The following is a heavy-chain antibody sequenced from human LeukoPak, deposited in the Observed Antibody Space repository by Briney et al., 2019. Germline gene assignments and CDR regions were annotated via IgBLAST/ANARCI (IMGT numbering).Heavy chain of an antibody. V-gene: IGHV3-21*01. CDR1: GFTFSSYS. Sequence: GGSLRLSCAASGFTFSSYSMNWVRQAPGKGLEWVSSISSSSSYIYYADSVKGRFTISRDNAKNSLYLQMNSLRAEDTAVYYCARDQLDYGGNAEYFQHWGQGILVTVSS. CDR2: ISSSSSYI. CDR3: ARDQLDYGGNAEYFQH. J-gene: IGHJ1*01. D-gene: IGHD4-23*01.